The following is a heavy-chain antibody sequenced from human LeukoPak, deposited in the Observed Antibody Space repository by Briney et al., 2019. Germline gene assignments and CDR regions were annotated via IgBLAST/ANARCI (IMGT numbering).Heavy chain of an antibody. CDR2: MYSGGTT. J-gene: IGHJ4*02. CDR3: ARGPIRFTFDY. CDR1: DGSINGYY. Sequence: PSETLSLTCTVSDGSINGYYWSWIRQPPGKGLDWIGYMYSGGTTNYSPSLKSRVTISEDTSKNQFSLKLTSVTAADTAVYYCARGPIRFTFDYWGQGTLVTVSS. V-gene: IGHV4-59*01. D-gene: IGHD4-17*01.